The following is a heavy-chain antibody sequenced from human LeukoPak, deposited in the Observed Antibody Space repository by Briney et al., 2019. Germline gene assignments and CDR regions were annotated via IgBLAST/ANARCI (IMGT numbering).Heavy chain of an antibody. Sequence: GVSLRLPCVASGFIFSDHRMSWVRQAPGKGPEWVANIKVDGIEKYYADSVKGRFTISRDNAKNSLYLQMNSLRAEDTAVYYCARDSAGSGWVYWGQGTLVTVSS. CDR3: ARDSAGSGWVY. D-gene: IGHD6-19*01. CDR2: IKVDGIEK. CDR1: GFIFSDHR. V-gene: IGHV3-7*04. J-gene: IGHJ4*02.